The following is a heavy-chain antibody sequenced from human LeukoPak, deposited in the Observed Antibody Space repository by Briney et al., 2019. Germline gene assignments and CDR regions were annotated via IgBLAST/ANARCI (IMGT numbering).Heavy chain of an antibody. CDR1: GYTFTGYY. CDR3: ARVRKYCSSTSCYDPLVY. J-gene: IGHJ4*02. D-gene: IGHD2-2*01. CDR2: INPNSGGT. Sequence: ASVKVSCKASGYTFTGYYMHWVRQAPGQGLEWMGWINPNSGGTNHAQKLQGRVTMTRDTSISTAYMELSRLRSDDTAVYYCARVRKYCSSTSCYDPLVYWGQGTLVTVSS. V-gene: IGHV1-2*02.